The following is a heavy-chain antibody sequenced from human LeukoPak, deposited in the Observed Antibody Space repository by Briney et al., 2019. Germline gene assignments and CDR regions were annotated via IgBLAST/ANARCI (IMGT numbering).Heavy chain of an antibody. V-gene: IGHV3-23*01. CDR2: LSESGETT. CDR3: AKQFLVGN. J-gene: IGHJ4*02. Sequence: PGWSLRLSGAASRFSFVIHAMNLVGQAPGQGLEWVSSLSESGETTDYADSVKGWFTISRDNSKNTLYLQMNSLRADDTAVYYCAKQFLVGNWGQGTLVTVSS. CDR1: RFSFVIHA. D-gene: IGHD2-15*01.